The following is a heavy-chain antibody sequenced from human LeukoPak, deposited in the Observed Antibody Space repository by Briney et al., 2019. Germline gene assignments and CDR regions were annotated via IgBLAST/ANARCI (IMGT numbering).Heavy chain of an antibody. CDR2: ITGSGGTT. V-gene: IGHV3-23*01. CDR1: GLSFGFYA. D-gene: IGHD3-22*01. Sequence: GGSLRLSCAASGLSFGFYAMSWVRQAPGKGLEWVAAITGSGGTTYYGDSVKGRFTISRDNSKNTLYLQMNSLRAEDTAVYYCAKDSSGYYPTLSDNWGQGTLVIVSS. J-gene: IGHJ4*02. CDR3: AKDSSGYYPTLSDN.